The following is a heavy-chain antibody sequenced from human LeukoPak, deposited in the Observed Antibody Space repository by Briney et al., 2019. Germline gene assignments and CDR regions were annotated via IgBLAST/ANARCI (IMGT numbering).Heavy chain of an antibody. V-gene: IGHV3-74*01. J-gene: IGHJ4*02. Sequence: GGSLRLSCAASGFTFSSYWMHWVRQAPGQGLVWVSRINTDGSSTSYADSVKGRFTMSRDNAKNTLYLQMNSLRAEDTAVYYCARDAYSSGWYSYLDHWGRGTPVTVSS. CDR3: ARDAYSSGWYSYLDH. CDR1: GFTFSSYW. D-gene: IGHD6-19*01. CDR2: INTDGSST.